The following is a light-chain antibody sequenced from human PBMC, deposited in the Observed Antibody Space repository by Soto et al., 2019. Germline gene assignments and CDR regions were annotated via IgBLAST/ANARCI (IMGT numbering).Light chain of an antibody. CDR2: GAF. CDR1: ESVYINS. Sequence: EIVLAQAPGTLSLSPGESDTLSCKASESVYINSFAWYYQKPGQPPRLLIYGAFTRATGIPDRFSGSGSGTDFVLSINRLEVEDSGMYYCQQYGASPFTFGPGTSVDIK. CDR3: QQYGASPFT. V-gene: IGKV3-20*01. J-gene: IGKJ3*01.